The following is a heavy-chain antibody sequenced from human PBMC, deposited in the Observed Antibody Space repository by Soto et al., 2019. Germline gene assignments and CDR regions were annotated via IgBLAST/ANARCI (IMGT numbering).Heavy chain of an antibody. D-gene: IGHD4-4*01. CDR3: AKDRDDDRNYVFDY. J-gene: IGHJ4*02. V-gene: IGHV3-23*01. Sequence: EVQLLESGGGLVQPGGSLRLSCAASGFTFTNYAMTWVRQAPGKGLEWVSISSGSGSGGSTNYADSVKGRFTISRDNSKNTLYLQMNSLRVEDTAVYYCAKDRDDDRNYVFDYWGQGTLVTVSS. CDR1: GFTFTNYA. CDR2: SSGSGSGGST.